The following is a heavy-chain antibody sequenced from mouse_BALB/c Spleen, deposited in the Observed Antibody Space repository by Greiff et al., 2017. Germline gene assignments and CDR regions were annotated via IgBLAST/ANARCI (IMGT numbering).Heavy chain of an antibody. J-gene: IGHJ4*01. V-gene: IGHV5-12-1*01. CDR3: ARHFYDYDEHYAMDY. Sequence: EVHLVESGGGLVKPGGSLKLSCAASGFAFSSYDMSWVRQTPEKRLEWVAYISSGGGSTYYPDTVKGRFTISRDNAKNTLYLQMSSLKSEDTAMYYCARHFYDYDEHYAMDYWGQGTSVTVSS. D-gene: IGHD2-4*01. CDR2: ISSGGGST. CDR1: GFAFSSYD.